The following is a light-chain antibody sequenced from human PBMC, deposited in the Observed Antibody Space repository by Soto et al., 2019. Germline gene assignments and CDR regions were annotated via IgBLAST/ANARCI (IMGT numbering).Light chain of an antibody. CDR2: GNN. CDR3: QSYDSSLSAYV. V-gene: IGLV1-40*01. Sequence: QSVLTQPPSVSGAPGQRVTISCSGRSSNIGADYDVHWYQNLPGTAPKLLIYGNNNRPSGVPDRFSGSKSGTSASLAITGLQAEDEADYYCQSYDSSLSAYVFGTGTKLTVL. J-gene: IGLJ1*01. CDR1: SSNIGADYD.